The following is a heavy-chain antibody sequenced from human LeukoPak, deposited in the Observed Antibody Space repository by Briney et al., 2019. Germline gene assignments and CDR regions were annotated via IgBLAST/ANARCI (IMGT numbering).Heavy chain of an antibody. J-gene: IGHJ4*02. CDR1: GYRFTTYW. Sequence: GELLKISCKGAGYRFTTYWLGWGRQMPGKGLGWMGIIYPSDSDTRYSPSFQGQVTISADKSIRTAYLQGTIPKASDTAMYYCARLPDYGADYWGQGTLVTVSS. CDR2: IYPSDSDT. D-gene: IGHD4-17*01. CDR3: ARLPDYGADY. V-gene: IGHV5-51*01.